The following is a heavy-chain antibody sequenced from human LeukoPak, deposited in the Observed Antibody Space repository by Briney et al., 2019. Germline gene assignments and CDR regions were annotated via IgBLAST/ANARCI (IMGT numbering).Heavy chain of an antibody. CDR2: INPSGGST. Sequence: ASVKVSCKASGYTFTSYYMHWVRQAPGQGLEWMGIINPSGGSTSYAQKFQGRVTMTRDMSTSTVYMELSSLRSEGTAVYYCARGRIAVAGTAVFYYYYYYMDVWGKGTTVTISS. CDR3: ARGRIAVAGTAVFYYYYYYMDV. V-gene: IGHV1-46*01. J-gene: IGHJ6*03. CDR1: GYTFTSYY. D-gene: IGHD6-19*01.